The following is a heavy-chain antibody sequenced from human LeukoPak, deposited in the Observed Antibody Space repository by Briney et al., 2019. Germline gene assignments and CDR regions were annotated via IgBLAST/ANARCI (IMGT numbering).Heavy chain of an antibody. Sequence: GGSLRLSCAASGFPFCNSAISWVRQAPGKGLEWVSTLSGSGITTYYADSVKGRFTISRDNSKNTLYLQMNSLRAEDTAVYYCAKGIYSSGWSYFDYWGHGTLVTVSS. J-gene: IGHJ4*01. D-gene: IGHD6-19*01. V-gene: IGHV3-23*01. CDR2: LSGSGITT. CDR1: GFPFCNSA. CDR3: AKGIYSSGWSYFDY.